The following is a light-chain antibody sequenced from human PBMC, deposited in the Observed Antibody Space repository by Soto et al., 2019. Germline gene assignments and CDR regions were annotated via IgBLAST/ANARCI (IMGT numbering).Light chain of an antibody. J-gene: IGLJ3*02. Sequence: QSALTQPASVSGSPGQSITISCTGTSGDVFPYNYVSWYQQYPGKAPKLMIYEVNNRPSGVSYRFSGSKSGNTASLTISGLQAEDEADYYCSSYTDRSTNTWVFGGGTKLTVL. CDR2: EVN. CDR3: SSYTDRSTNTWV. CDR1: SGDVFPYNY. V-gene: IGLV2-14*01.